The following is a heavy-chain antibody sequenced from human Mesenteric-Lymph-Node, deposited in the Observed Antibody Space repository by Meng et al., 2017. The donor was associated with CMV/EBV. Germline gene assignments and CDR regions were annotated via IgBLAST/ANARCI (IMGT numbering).Heavy chain of an antibody. J-gene: IGHJ4*02. V-gene: IGHV4-34*01. CDR2: INHSGST. CDR1: GGSFSGYY. D-gene: IGHD6-6*01. CDR3: ARGRVQLVLDIPYYFDY. Sequence: YGGSFSGYYWSWIRQPPGKGLEWIGEINHSGSTNSNPSLKSRVTISVDTSKNQFSLNLNSVTAADTAVYYCARGRVQLVLDIPYYFDYWGQGSLVTVSS.